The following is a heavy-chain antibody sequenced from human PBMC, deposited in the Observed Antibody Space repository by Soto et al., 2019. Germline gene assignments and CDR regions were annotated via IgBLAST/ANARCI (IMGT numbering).Heavy chain of an antibody. CDR1: GYRFTTYR. J-gene: IGHJ4*02. Sequence: GESLKISCKGSGYRFTTYRIGCVPQKPGKGLEWMGIIDPGDSDTRYSPAFQGQVTISADKSISTAYLQWSSLRASDSAMYYCARPLGYSSRPIDYWGQGPVVTVS. CDR2: IDPGDSDT. CDR3: ARPLGYSSRPIDY. D-gene: IGHD2-2*03. V-gene: IGHV5-51*01.